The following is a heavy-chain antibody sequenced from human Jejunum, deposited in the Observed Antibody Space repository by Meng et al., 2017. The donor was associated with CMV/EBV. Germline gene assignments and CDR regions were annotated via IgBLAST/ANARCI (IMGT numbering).Heavy chain of an antibody. V-gene: IGHV3-23*01. CDR3: AKGYGMDV. CDR1: GFTFSNYA. Sequence: SCAASGFTFSNYAMHWVRQAPGKGLEWVSSNSGSGVNTYYADSVKGRFTISRDNSKNTLSLQMSSLRGEDTAVYYCAKGYGMDVWGQGTTVTVSS. J-gene: IGHJ6*02. CDR2: NSGSGVNT.